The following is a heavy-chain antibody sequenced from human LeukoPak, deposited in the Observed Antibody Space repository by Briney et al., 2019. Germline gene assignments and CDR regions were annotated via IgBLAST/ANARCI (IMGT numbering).Heavy chain of an antibody. V-gene: IGHV3-33*01. Sequence: GGSLRLSCAASGFTFTTYDMHWVRQAPGKGLEWVAVIWFDGSNDYYADSVKGRFTISRDNSKDTLYLQLNSLRAEDTAVYYCARMGCGGSSSRYPLDYWGQGTLVTVSS. D-gene: IGHD2-2*01. J-gene: IGHJ4*02. CDR3: ARMGCGGSSSRYPLDY. CDR1: GFTFTTYD. CDR2: IWFDGSND.